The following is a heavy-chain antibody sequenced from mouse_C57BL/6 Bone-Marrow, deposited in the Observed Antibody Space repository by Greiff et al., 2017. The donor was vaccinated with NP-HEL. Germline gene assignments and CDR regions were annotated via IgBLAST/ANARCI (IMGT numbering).Heavy chain of an antibody. CDR3: ARDRRGPGYFYWYFDV. D-gene: IGHD2-3*01. Sequence: EVQLVESEGGLVQPGSSMKLSCTASGFTFSDYYMAWVRQVPEKGLEWVANINYDGSSTYYLDSLKSRFIISRDNAKNILYLQMSSLKSEDTATYYCARDRRGPGYFYWYFDVWGTGTTVTVSS. J-gene: IGHJ1*03. CDR1: GFTFSDYY. CDR2: INYDGSST. V-gene: IGHV5-16*01.